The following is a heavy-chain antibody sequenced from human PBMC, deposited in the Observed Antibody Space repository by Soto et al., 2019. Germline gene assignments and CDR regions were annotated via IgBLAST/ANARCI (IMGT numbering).Heavy chain of an antibody. J-gene: IGHJ4*02. Sequence: EVQLLESGGGLVQPGGSLRLSCAASGFTFSCCAMSWVRQAPGKGLEWVSTISFDSTYTYYADSVKGRFTISRDNTRNILFVEMNSLRAEDTALYFCAKGGYSGSERFNDFWGQGALFTVSS. CDR1: GFTFSCCA. CDR2: ISFDSTYT. V-gene: IGHV3-23*01. D-gene: IGHD3-10*01. CDR3: AKGGYSGSERFNDF.